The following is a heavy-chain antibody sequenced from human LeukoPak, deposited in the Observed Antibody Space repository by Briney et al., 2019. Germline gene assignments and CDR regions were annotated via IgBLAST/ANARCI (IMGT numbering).Heavy chain of an antibody. J-gene: IGHJ4*02. CDR1: GYTFTSYA. CDR3: ARGWTEMATSHFDY. Sequence: GASVKVSCKASGYTFTSYAMHWVRQAPGQRLEWMGWINAGNGNTKYSQKFQGRVTITRDTSASTAYMELSSLRSEDTAVYYCARGWTEMATSHFDYWGQGTLVTVSS. D-gene: IGHD5-24*01. CDR2: INAGNGNT. V-gene: IGHV1-3*01.